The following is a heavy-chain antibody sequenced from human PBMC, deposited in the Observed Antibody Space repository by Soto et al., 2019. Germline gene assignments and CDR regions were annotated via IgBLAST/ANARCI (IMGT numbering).Heavy chain of an antibody. D-gene: IGHD6-6*01. V-gene: IGHV1-18*01. CDR2: ISAYNGNT. CDR3: ARAGARSSSSYYNYYGMDV. J-gene: IGHJ6*02. CDR1: GYTFTTYG. Sequence: ASVKVSCKASGYTFTTYGFSWVRQAPGQGLEWMGWISAYNGNTNYAQKFQGRVTMTTDTSTSTAYMELRSLRSDDTAVYYCARAGARSSSSYYNYYGMDVWGQGTTVTVSS.